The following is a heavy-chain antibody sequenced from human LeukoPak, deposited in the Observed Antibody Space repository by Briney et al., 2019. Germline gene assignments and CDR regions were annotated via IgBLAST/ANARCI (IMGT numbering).Heavy chain of an antibody. CDR2: INPNSGGT. D-gene: IGHD6-13*01. J-gene: IGHJ4*02. Sequence: ASVKISCKASGYTFTGYYMHWVRQAPGQGLERMGWINPNSGGTNYAQKFQGRVTMTRDTSISTAYMELSRLRSDDTAVYYCAREDSSRGRNYFDYWGQGTLVTVSS. V-gene: IGHV1-2*02. CDR3: AREDSSRGRNYFDY. CDR1: GYTFTGYY.